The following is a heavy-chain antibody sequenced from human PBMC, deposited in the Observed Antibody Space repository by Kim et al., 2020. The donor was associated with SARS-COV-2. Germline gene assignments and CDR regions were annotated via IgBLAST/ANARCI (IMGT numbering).Heavy chain of an antibody. V-gene: IGHV4-34*01. Sequence: SETLSLTCAVYGGSFSGYYWSWIRQPPGKGLEWIGEINHSGSTNYNPSLKSRVTISVDTSKNQFSLKLSSVTAADTAVYYCARGPPAYSSGWYDQYYYYG. D-gene: IGHD6-19*01. CDR1: GGSFSGYY. J-gene: IGHJ6*01. CDR3: ARGPPAYSSGWYDQYYYYG. CDR2: INHSGST.